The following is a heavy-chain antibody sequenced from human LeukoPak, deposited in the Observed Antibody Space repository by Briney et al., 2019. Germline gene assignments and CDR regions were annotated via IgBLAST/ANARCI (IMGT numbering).Heavy chain of an antibody. CDR1: GGSFSGYY. V-gene: IGHV4-34*01. CDR3: ARGDSSGWPFDY. D-gene: IGHD6-19*01. CDR2: INHSGST. J-gene: IGHJ4*02. Sequence: SETLSLTCAVYGGSFSGYYWSWIRQPPGKGLEWIGEINHSGSTNYNPSLKSRVTISVDTSKNQFSLKLSSVTAAGTAVYYCARGDSSGWPFDYWGQGTLVTVSS.